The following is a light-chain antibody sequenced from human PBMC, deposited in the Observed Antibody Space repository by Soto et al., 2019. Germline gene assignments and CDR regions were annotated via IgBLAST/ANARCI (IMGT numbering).Light chain of an antibody. CDR3: QQYNSYWT. J-gene: IGKJ1*01. CDR1: QSISSW. V-gene: IGKV1-5*03. CDR2: KAS. Sequence: DFQMTQSPSTLSSSVGDRVTITCRASQSISSWLSWYQQKPGKAPKLLIYKASNLESGVPSRFSGSVSGTEFTRTISSLQPDDFATYYCQQYNSYWTFGQGTKVEIK.